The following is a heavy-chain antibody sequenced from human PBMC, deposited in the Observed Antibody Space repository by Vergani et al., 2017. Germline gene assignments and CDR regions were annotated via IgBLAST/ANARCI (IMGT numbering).Heavy chain of an antibody. CDR1: GFSLSTSGVG. CDR3: AHRQGGYAYFDY. J-gene: IGHJ4*02. V-gene: IGHV2-5*02. Sequence: QITLKESGPTLVKPTQTLTLTCTFSGFSLSTSGVGVGWIRQPPGKALKWLALIYWDDDKRYSPSLKSRLTITKDTSKNQVVLTMTNMDPVDTATYYCAHRQGGYAYFDYWGQGTLVTVSS. CDR2: IYWDDDK. D-gene: IGHD5-12*01.